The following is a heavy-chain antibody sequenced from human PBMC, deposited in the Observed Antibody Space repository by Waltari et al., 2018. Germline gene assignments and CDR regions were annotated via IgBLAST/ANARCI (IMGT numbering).Heavy chain of an antibody. CDR1: GFIFDVYA. CDR2: ISWNGDDI. J-gene: IGHJ4*02. D-gene: IGHD6-19*01. CDR3: AKDKTSSGWKYFGD. Sequence: VQLVESGGGLVQPGRSLRLSCVASGFIFDVYAMHWVRRAPGKGLEWVSGISWNGDDIGYADSVRGRFTTSRDNAKNALYLQMNSLRADDTAFYYCAKDKTSSGWKYFGDWGPGTLVTVSS. V-gene: IGHV3-9*01.